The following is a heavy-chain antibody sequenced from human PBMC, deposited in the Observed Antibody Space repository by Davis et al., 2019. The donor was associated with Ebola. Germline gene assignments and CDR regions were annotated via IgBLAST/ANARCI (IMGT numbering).Heavy chain of an antibody. CDR1: GFTFSSYA. J-gene: IGHJ6*04. CDR3: AKGGSGWPSDYSYDTGV. CDR2: IIGSGSRT. V-gene: IGHV3-23*01. Sequence: GGSLRLSCAASGFTFSSYAMSWVRQAPGKGPEWVSAIIGSGSRTYYADSVKGRFTISRDNSRNTLYLQMTSLRVDDTAVYYCAKGGSGWPSDYSYDTGVWGNGTTVTVSS. D-gene: IGHD6-19*01.